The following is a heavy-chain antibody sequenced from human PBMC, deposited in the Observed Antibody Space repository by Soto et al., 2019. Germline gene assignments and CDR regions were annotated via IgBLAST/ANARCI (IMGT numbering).Heavy chain of an antibody. Sequence: QVQLVQSGAEVKKPGASVKVSCKASGYTFTSYAMHWVRQAPGQRLEWMGWINAGNGNTKYSQKFKGRVTITRDTSASTAYMELSSRRSEDTAVYYCARSGFHVDWLSYDYWGQGTLVTVSS. CDR2: INAGNGNT. J-gene: IGHJ4*02. CDR3: ARSGFHVDWLSYDY. CDR1: GYTFTSYA. V-gene: IGHV1-3*01. D-gene: IGHD3-9*01.